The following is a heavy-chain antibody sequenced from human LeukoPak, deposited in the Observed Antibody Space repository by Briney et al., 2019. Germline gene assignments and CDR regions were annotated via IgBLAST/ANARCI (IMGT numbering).Heavy chain of an antibody. CDR1: GYTFTGYY. CDR2: INPNSGGT. V-gene: IGHV1-2*06. Sequence: ASVKVSCKASGYTFTGYYMHWVRQAPGQGLEWVGRINPNSGGTNYAQKFQGRVTMTRDTSISTAYMELSRLRSDDTAVYYCARDRRSGWYYFDYWGQGTLVTVSS. CDR3: ARDRRSGWYYFDY. J-gene: IGHJ4*02. D-gene: IGHD6-19*01.